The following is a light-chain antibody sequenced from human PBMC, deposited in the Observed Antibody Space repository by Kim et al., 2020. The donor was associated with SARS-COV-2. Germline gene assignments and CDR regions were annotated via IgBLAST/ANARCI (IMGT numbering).Light chain of an antibody. J-gene: IGKJ1*01. CDR2: GAS. CDR1: QSVSHN. V-gene: IGKV3-15*01. CDR3: LQYNNWPRT. Sequence: PGERATLSCRASQSVSHNLAWYQQKRGQTPRLLISGASARATGVPDRFSGGGSGTEFTLTISSLQSEDFAVYYCLQYNNWPRTFGQGTKVDIK.